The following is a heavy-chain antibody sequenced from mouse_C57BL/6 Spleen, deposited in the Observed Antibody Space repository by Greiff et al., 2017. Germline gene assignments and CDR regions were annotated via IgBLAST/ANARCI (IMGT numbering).Heavy chain of an antibody. CDR2: IYPGSGST. J-gene: IGHJ2*01. Sequence: QVQLQQPGAELVKPGASVKMSCKASGYTFTSYWITWVKQRPGQGLEWIGDIYPGSGSTNYNETFKSKATLTVDKSSITAYMPLSSLTSEYSAVYYCARFRVLYYLDYWGQGTTLTVSS. CDR3: ARFRVLYYLDY. CDR1: GYTFTSYW. V-gene: IGHV1-55*01.